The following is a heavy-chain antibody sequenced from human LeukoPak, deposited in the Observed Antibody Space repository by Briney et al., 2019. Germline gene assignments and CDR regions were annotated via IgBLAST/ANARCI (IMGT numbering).Heavy chain of an antibody. CDR3: ARRVGSSSWFFDY. J-gene: IGHJ4*02. CDR1: GYSFTSYW. D-gene: IGHD6-13*01. CDR2: IYPGDSDT. V-gene: IGHV5-51*01. Sequence: PGESLKISCKGSGYSFTSYWIAWVRQMPGKGVEWVGIIYPGDSDTRYSPSFQGQVTISADKSITTAYLQWSSLKASDTAMYYCARRVGSSSWFFDYWGQGTLVTVSS.